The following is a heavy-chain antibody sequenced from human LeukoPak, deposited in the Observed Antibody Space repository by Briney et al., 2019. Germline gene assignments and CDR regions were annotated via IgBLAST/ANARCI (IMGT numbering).Heavy chain of an antibody. CDR3: ARDVGAGIAAAFDY. CDR1: GGSIRSYY. V-gene: IGHV4-4*07. Sequence: SSETLSLTCTVSGGSIRSYYWSWNRQPAGKGLEWIGRIYHSGSTNDNPSLKSRVTMSVDTSKNQFSLRLSSVTAADTAVYYCARDVGAGIAAAFDYWGQGTLVTVSS. J-gene: IGHJ4*02. CDR2: IYHSGST. D-gene: IGHD6-13*01.